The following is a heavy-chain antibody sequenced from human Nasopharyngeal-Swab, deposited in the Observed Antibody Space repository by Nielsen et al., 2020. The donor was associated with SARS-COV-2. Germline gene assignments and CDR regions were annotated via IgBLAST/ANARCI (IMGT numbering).Heavy chain of an antibody. CDR1: GYTFTSYD. CDR2: MNPNSGNT. D-gene: IGHD3-10*01. CDR3: ARRGISGFITMVRGVISYGMDV. J-gene: IGHJ6*02. Sequence: ASVKVSCKASGYTFTSYDINWMRQATGQGLEWMGWMNPNSGNTGYAQKFQGRVTMTRNTSISTAYMELSSLRSEDTAVYYCARRGISGFITMVRGVISYGMDVWGQGTTVTVSS. V-gene: IGHV1-8*01.